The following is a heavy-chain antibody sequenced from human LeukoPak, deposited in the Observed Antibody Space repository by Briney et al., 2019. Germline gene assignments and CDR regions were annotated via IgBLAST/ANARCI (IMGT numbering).Heavy chain of an antibody. J-gene: IGHJ6*03. D-gene: IGHD3-10*01. V-gene: IGHV4-39*07. CDR1: GGSINNYY. CDR2: IYYSGST. CDR3: ARGRITMVRGVPYYYYMDV. Sequence: SETLSLTCTVSGGSINNYYWSWIRQPPGKGLEWIGSIYYSGSTYYNPSLKSRVTISVDTSKNQFSLKLSSVTAADTALYYCARGRITMVRGVPYYYYMDVWGKGTTVTVSS.